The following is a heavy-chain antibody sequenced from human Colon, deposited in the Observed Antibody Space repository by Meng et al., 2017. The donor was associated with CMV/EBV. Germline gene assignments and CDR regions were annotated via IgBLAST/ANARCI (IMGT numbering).Heavy chain of an antibody. V-gene: IGHV3-7*01. CDR3: ARGVGMGYYDILTGYYTYYYYYGMDV. CDR2: IKQDGSEK. Sequence: GGSLRLSCAASGFTFSSYWMSWVRQAPGKGLEWVANIKQDGSEKYYVDSVKVRFTISRDNAKNSLYLQMNSLRAEDTAVYYCARGVGMGYYDILTGYYTYYYYYGMDVWGQGTTVTVSS. D-gene: IGHD3-9*01. J-gene: IGHJ6*02. CDR1: GFTFSSYW.